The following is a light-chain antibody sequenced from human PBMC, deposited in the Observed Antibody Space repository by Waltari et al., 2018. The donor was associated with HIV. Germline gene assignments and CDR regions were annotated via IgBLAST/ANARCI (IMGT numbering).Light chain of an antibody. V-gene: IGKV2-28*01. CDR3: MQALQTPRT. CDR1: QSLLHINGYKY. Sequence: DIVMTQSPLSLPVTPGEPASISCRSSQSLLHINGYKYLDWYLQKPGQSPQLLIFLGSSRASGVPDRFSCSGSGTNFTLKISRVEAEDVGVYDCMQALQTPRTFGPGTKVNIK. J-gene: IGKJ3*01. CDR2: LGS.